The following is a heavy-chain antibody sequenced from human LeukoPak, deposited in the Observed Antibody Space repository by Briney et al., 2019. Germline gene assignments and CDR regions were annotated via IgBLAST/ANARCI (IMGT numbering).Heavy chain of an antibody. Sequence: PSETLSLTCTVSGGSISNHYWSWIRQAPGKGLEWIGYVYYSGSTNYNPSVKSRVTISVDTSNNQFSPRLSSVTAADTAVYYCAKHLTNAYYDMIWFDPWGQGTLVTVTS. D-gene: IGHD3-16*01. CDR1: GGSISNHY. CDR2: VYYSGST. CDR3: AKHLTNAYYDMIWFDP. J-gene: IGHJ5*02. V-gene: IGHV4-59*11.